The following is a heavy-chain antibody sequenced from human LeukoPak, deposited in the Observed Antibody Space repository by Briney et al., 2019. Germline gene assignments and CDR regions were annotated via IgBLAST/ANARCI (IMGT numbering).Heavy chain of an antibody. J-gene: IGHJ5*02. CDR1: GYTFTSYD. CDR2: MNPNSGNT. D-gene: IGHD2-2*01. CDR3: ARFEVYQLLGFDP. Sequence: ASVKVSCKASGYTFTSYDINWVRQATRQGLEWMGWMNPNSGNTGYAQKFQGRVTITRNTSISTAYMELSSLRSEDTAVYYCARFEVYQLLGFDPWGQGTLVTVSS. V-gene: IGHV1-8*03.